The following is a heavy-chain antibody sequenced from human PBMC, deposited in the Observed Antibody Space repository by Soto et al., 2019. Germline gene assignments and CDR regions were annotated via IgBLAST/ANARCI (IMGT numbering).Heavy chain of an antibody. CDR2: IYYSGST. J-gene: IGHJ4*02. Sequence: RQHPGKGLEWIGYIYYSGSTYYNPSLKSRVTISVDTSKNQFSLKLSSVTAADTAVYYCARDLGYGLFDYWGQGTLVTGFS. CDR3: ARDLGYGLFDY. D-gene: IGHD5-18*01. V-gene: IGHV4-31*02.